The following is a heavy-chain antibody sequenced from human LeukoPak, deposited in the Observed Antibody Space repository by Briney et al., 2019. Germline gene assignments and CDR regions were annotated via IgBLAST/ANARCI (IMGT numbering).Heavy chain of an antibody. Sequence: ASVKVSCKASGYTFTSYGISWVRQAPGQGLEWMGWISAYNGNTHYAQKLQGRVTMTTDTSTSTAYMELRSLRSDDTAVYYCAREGYNYGSLYYYYMDVWGKGTTVTVSS. CDR2: ISAYNGNT. D-gene: IGHD5-18*01. J-gene: IGHJ6*03. CDR3: AREGYNYGSLYYYYMDV. V-gene: IGHV1-18*01. CDR1: GYTFTSYG.